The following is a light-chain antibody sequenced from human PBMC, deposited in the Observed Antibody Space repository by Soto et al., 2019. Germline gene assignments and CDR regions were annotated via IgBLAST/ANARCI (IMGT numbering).Light chain of an antibody. J-gene: IGLJ3*02. CDR2: EVT. V-gene: IGLV2-8*01. Sequence: QSALTQPPSASGSPGQSVTISCTGTSSDVGAYNYVCWYQQHPGKAPKLIISEVTKRPSGVPDRFSGSKSGNTASLTVTGLQAEDEADHYCSSYAGSNNPWVFGGGTKLTVL. CDR3: SSYAGSNNPWV. CDR1: SSDVGAYNY.